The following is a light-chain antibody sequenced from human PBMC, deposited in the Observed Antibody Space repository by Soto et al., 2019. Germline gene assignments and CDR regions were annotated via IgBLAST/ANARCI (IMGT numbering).Light chain of an antibody. Sequence: DIQMTQSPSTLSASVGDRVTITCRASQSISTWLAWYQQKPGKAPKLLIYKAINLQSGVPSRFSGSGSGTEVSLTISSLQPDDFATYYCQQYNDYQYIFGQGTKLEMK. CDR2: KAI. J-gene: IGKJ2*01. CDR1: QSISTW. CDR3: QQYNDYQYI. V-gene: IGKV1-5*03.